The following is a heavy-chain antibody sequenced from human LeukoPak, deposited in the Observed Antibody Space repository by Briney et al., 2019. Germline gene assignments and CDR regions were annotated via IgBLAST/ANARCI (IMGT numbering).Heavy chain of an antibody. J-gene: IGHJ4*02. Sequence: GGSLRLSCAASGFTFSSYWMSWVRQAPGKGLEWVATIAGSGDTYYGDSVKGRFTISRDNSKSTLYLQMSSLRADDTAVYYCAKDTGFFLPGEWGQGTLVTVSS. D-gene: IGHD2/OR15-2a*01. CDR2: IAGSGDT. CDR1: GFTFSSYW. CDR3: AKDTGFFLPGE. V-gene: IGHV3-23*01.